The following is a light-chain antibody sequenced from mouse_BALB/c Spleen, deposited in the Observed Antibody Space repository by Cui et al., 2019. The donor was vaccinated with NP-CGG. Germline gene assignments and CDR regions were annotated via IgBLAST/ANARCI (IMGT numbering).Light chain of an antibody. V-gene: IGLV1*01. CDR2: GTN. CDR1: TGAVTTSNY. Sequence: QAVVMQESALTTSPGETVTLTCRSSTGAVTTSNYANWVQEKPDHLFTGLIGGTNNRAPGVPARFSGSLIGDKAALTITGAQTEDEAIYFCALWYSNHWVFGGGTKLPVL. CDR3: ALWYSNHWV. J-gene: IGLJ1*01.